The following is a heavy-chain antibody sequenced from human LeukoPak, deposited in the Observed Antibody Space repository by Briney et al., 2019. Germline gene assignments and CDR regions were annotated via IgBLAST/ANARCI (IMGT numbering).Heavy chain of an antibody. CDR1: GVMFPSYW. CDR2: IKQDGSEK. CDR3: ARGQLWQTGWFDP. J-gene: IGHJ5*02. Sequence: GGSLRLSCAASGVMFPSYWMTWVRQAPGKGLEWVANIKQDGSEKYYVDSVKGRFTISRDNAKNSVYLQMNSLRAEDTAVYYCARGQLWQTGWFDPWGQGTLVTVSS. V-gene: IGHV3-7*02. D-gene: IGHD5-18*01.